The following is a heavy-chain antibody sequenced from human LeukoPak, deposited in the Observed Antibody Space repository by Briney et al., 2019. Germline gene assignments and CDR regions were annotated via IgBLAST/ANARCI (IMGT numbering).Heavy chain of an antibody. CDR2: INSDGSST. J-gene: IGHJ6*03. V-gene: IGHV3-74*01. Sequence: GGSLRLSCAASGFTFSSYWMHWVRQAPGKGLVWVSRINSDGSSTSYADSVKGRFTISRDNAKNTLYLQMNSLRAEDTAVYYCARDRITIFGVVSEHHMDVWGKGTTVTVSS. CDR1: GFTFSSYW. D-gene: IGHD3-3*01. CDR3: ARDRITIFGVVSEHHMDV.